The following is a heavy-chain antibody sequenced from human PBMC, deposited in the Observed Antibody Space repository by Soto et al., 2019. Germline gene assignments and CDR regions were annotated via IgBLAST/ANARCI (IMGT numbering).Heavy chain of an antibody. CDR3: ARGGKGVSHFYGLDV. V-gene: IGHV5-51*01. Sequence: EVQLVLSGPEVKKPGESLKISFVDYGDTFTAHWVAWVRQMPGKGLEWMGIFDPDDSDTRYNPSFQGQVTISAYKSIRTAYLQWNSLKATDTAMYFCARGGKGVSHFYGLDVWGQGTTVIVSS. J-gene: IGHJ6*02. CDR2: FDPDDSDT. CDR1: GDTFTAHW. D-gene: IGHD2-8*01.